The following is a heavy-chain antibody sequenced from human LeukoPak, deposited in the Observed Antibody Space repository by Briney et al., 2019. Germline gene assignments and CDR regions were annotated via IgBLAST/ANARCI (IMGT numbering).Heavy chain of an antibody. Sequence: SETLSLTCTVSGGSISSYYWSWIRQPPGKGLEWIGYIYTGGSTNYNPSLKSRVTISVDTSKNQFSLKLSSVTAADTAVYYCAILYSGYDYFDYWGQGTLVTVSS. CDR1: GGSISSYY. V-gene: IGHV4-4*09. D-gene: IGHD5-12*01. CDR2: IYTGGST. J-gene: IGHJ4*02. CDR3: AILYSGYDYFDY.